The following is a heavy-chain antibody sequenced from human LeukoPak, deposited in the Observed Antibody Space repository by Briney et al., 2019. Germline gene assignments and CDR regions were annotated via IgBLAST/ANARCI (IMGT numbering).Heavy chain of an antibody. CDR1: GFTFSSYE. Sequence: PGGSLRLSCAASGFTFSSYEMNWVRQAPGKGLEWVSYISSSGSTTYYADSVKGRFTISRDNSKNTLYLQMNSLRAEDTAVYYCARGPFYYYMDVWGKGTTVTISS. CDR3: ARGPFYYYMDV. J-gene: IGHJ6*03. CDR2: ISSSGSTT. V-gene: IGHV3-48*03.